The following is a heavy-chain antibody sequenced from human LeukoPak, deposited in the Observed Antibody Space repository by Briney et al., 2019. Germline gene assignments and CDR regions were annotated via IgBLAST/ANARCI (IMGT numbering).Heavy chain of an antibody. Sequence: GGSLRLSCAASGFTFSSYWMHWVRQAPGKGLVWVSRISSDESARSYADSVKGRFTISRDNAKNTLYLQMNSLRAEDTAIYYCARALVVTGTGGFDPWGQGTLVAVSS. CDR3: ARALVVTGTGGFDP. CDR2: ISSDESAR. J-gene: IGHJ5*02. CDR1: GFTFSSYW. V-gene: IGHV3-74*01. D-gene: IGHD6-19*01.